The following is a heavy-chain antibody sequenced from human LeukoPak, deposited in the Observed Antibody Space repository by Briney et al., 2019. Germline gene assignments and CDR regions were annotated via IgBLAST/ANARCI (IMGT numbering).Heavy chain of an antibody. Sequence: PGGSLRLSCAASGFTFSSYAMHWVRQAPGKGLEWVAITSYDGTNKYYADSVKGRFTISRDNSKNTLYLQMNSLRAEDTAVHYCARDRIVGATRGRYYFDYWGQGTLVTVSS. CDR1: GFTFSSYA. D-gene: IGHD1-26*01. V-gene: IGHV3-30*04. J-gene: IGHJ4*02. CDR2: TSYDGTNK. CDR3: ARDRIVGATRGRYYFDY.